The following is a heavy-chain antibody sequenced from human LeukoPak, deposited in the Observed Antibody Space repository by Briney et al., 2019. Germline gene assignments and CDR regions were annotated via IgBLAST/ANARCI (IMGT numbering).Heavy chain of an antibody. J-gene: IGHJ4*02. Sequence: GGSLRLSCAASGFTFSSYAMTWVRQAPGKGLEWVSAISGSGGSTYYADSVKGRFTISRDNSKNTLYLQMNSLRAEDTAVYYCAKVTSTSCYGSADYWGQGTLVTVSS. CDR2: ISGSGGST. D-gene: IGHD2-2*01. CDR1: GFTFSSYA. V-gene: IGHV3-23*01. CDR3: AKVTSTSCYGSADY.